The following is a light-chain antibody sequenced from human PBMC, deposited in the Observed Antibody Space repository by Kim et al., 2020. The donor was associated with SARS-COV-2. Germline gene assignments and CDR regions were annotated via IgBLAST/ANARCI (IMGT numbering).Light chain of an antibody. CDR3: QNYNSAPYT. J-gene: IGKJ2*01. Sequence: DIQMTQSPSSLSASVGDRVTITCRASQDINNYLAWYQQKPGKVPHLLIFAAYTLQSGVPSRFGGSRSGADFTLTISSLQPEDVATYYCQNYNSAPYTFGQGTKLEI. CDR1: QDINNY. CDR2: AAY. V-gene: IGKV1-27*01.